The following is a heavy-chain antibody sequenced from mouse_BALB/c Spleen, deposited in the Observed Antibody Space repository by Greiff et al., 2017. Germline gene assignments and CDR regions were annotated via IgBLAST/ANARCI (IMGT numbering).Heavy chain of an antibody. Sequence: EVQLQQSGAELVKPGASVKLSCTASGFNIKDTYMHWVKQRPEQGLEWIGRIDPANGNTKYDPKFQGKATIAADTSSNTAYLQLSSLTSEDTAVYYCAREGGYYDYDWFAYWGQGTLVTVSA. J-gene: IGHJ3*01. V-gene: IGHV14-3*02. D-gene: IGHD2-4*01. CDR2: IDPANGNT. CDR3: AREGGYYDYDWFAY. CDR1: GFNIKDTY.